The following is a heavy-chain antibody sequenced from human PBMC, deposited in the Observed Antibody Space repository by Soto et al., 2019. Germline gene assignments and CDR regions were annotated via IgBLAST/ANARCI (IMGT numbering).Heavy chain of an antibody. V-gene: IGHV1-18*01. CDR1: GDGFSNYG. CDR2: ISAYDGQT. CDR3: ARVWYYDSSGYYAFDY. Sequence: QVQLVQSGAEVKKPGASVRVSCKASGDGFSNYGFRWVRQAPGQGLEWMGWISAYDGQTNYTKKFQGRVTMTTDTSWSTACMERRSLRSDYSAVYYCARVWYYDSSGYYAFDYWGLGKLVTVSS. J-gene: IGHJ4*02. D-gene: IGHD3-22*01.